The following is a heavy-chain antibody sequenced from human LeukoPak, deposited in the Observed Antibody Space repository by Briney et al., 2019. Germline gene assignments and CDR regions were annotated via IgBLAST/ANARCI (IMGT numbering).Heavy chain of an antibody. CDR1: GYTFTDYY. V-gene: IGHV1-2*02. CDR3: ARRSGYSSSWYPFDY. CDR2: INPNSGGT. Sequence: GASVRVSCKASGYTFTDYYMHWVRQAPGQGLEWMGWINPNSGGTNYAQKFQGRVTMTRDTSISTAYMELSRLRSDDTAVYYCARRSGYSSSWYPFDYWGQGTLVTVSS. D-gene: IGHD6-13*01. J-gene: IGHJ4*02.